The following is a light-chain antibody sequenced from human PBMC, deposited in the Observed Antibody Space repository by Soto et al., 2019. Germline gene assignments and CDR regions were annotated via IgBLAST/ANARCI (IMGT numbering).Light chain of an antibody. CDR3: QQYGSSGT. J-gene: IGKJ1*01. V-gene: IGKV3-20*01. Sequence: EIVMTQSPATLSVSPGERATLSCRASQTVNSNLAWYQQKPGQAPSLLIYGASNRATGIPDRFSGSGSGTEFTLTISRLEPEDFAVYYCQQYGSSGTFGQGTKVDIK. CDR2: GAS. CDR1: QTVNSN.